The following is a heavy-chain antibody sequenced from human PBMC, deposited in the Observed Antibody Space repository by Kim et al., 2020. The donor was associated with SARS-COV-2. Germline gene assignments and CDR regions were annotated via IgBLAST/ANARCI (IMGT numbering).Heavy chain of an antibody. D-gene: IGHD6-19*01. Sequence: GGSLRLSCAASGFTFSSYGMHWVRQAPGKGLEWVAVIWYDGSNKYYADSVKGRFTISRDNSKNTLYLQMNSLRAEDTAVYYCARAGSGWYEVYYYGMDVWGQGTTVTVSS. CDR2: IWYDGSNK. J-gene: IGHJ6*02. CDR1: GFTFSSYG. V-gene: IGHV3-33*01. CDR3: ARAGSGWYEVYYYGMDV.